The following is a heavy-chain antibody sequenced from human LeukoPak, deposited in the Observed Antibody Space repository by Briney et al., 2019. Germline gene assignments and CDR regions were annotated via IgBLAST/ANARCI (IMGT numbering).Heavy chain of an antibody. CDR1: GLAFEDYS. Sequence: GGSLRLSCEASGLAFEDYSIHWVRQAPGKGLQWVSLINWDGTSTYYADSLKGRITVSRDNSRNSIFLKINSLRDDASALYYCAKDTATLREGDAFDICGRREMVTVSS. CDR2: INWDGTST. D-gene: IGHD1-26*01. CDR3: AKDTATLREGDAFDI. J-gene: IGHJ3*02. V-gene: IGHV3-43*01.